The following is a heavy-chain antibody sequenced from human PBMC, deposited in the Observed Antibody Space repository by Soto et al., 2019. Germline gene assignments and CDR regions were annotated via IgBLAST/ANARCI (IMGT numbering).Heavy chain of an antibody. D-gene: IGHD3-9*01. J-gene: IGHJ6*02. CDR1: GGPISSGDYF. Sequence: PSETLYLTCTVSGGPISSGDYFWSWIRQSPWKGLEWIGYISSIGSTYYDPSLKSRVSVSRDTSKNQFSLRVSSVTSTDTAMYYCSRGLVIIPDCYPGMDIWRQGTAVIV. CDR2: ISSIGST. CDR3: SRGLVIIPDCYPGMDI. V-gene: IGHV4-30-4*01.